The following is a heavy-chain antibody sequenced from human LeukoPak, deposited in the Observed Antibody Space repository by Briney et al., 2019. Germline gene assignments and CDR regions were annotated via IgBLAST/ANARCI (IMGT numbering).Heavy chain of an antibody. Sequence: DPGGSLRLSCAASGFTFDYSAMTALRQAPEKGLEWVSTINTGDITFYANSVKGRFTISRDNSKNALYLQMNSLRADDTAVYYCAKAVPYYETLTHSDYWGQGTLVTVSS. CDR3: AKAVPYYETLTHSDY. J-gene: IGHJ4*02. V-gene: IGHV3-23*01. CDR1: GFTFDYSA. CDR2: INTGDIT. D-gene: IGHD3-3*01.